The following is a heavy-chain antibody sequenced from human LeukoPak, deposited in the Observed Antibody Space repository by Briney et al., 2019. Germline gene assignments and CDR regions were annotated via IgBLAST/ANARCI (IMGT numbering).Heavy chain of an antibody. CDR3: ARDRDGSGSYFGVDYYYYMDV. CDR2: INPNSGGT. J-gene: IGHJ6*03. D-gene: IGHD3-10*01. Sequence: ASVKVSCKASGYTFTGYYMHWVRQAPGQGLEWMGWINPNSGGTNYAQKFQGRVTMTRDTSISTAYMELSRLRSDDTAVYYCARDRDGSGSYFGVDYYYYMDVWGKGTTVTISS. V-gene: IGHV1-2*02. CDR1: GYTFTGYY.